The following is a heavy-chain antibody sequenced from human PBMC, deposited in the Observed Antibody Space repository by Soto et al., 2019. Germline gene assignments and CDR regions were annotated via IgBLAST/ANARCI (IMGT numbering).Heavy chain of an antibody. D-gene: IGHD2-15*01. J-gene: IGHJ6*04. CDR3: ARDDVLCDGGRCYGVPLYV. Sequence: GGSLRLSCAASGFTVSSKYMSWVRQAPGKGLEWVSLIQSGGPTYYADSVKGRFTISRDTSENTLHLQMDSLRAEDTAVYYCARDDVLCDGGRCYGVPLYVWGKGTTVTVSS. CDR1: GFTVSSKY. CDR2: IQSGGPT. V-gene: IGHV3-66*01.